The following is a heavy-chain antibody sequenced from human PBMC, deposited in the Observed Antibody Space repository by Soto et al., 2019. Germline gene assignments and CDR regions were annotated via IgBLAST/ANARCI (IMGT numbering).Heavy chain of an antibody. J-gene: IGHJ4*02. CDR3: ARAPILVSVTLHENHFAC. D-gene: IGHD2-21*02. CDR1: GGTFSNSG. Sequence: PVKVSCKSSGGTFSNSGISWVRQAPGQGLEWMGGIIPIFDTTNYAQKLQGRITIIADESTNTVYMELSNLRSADTGVYYCARAPILVSVTLHENHFACCGQGTLVTVSA. V-gene: IGHV1-69*13. CDR2: IIPIFDTT.